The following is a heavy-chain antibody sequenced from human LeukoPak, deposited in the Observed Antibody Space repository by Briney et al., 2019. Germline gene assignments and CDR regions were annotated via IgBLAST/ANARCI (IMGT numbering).Heavy chain of an antibody. D-gene: IGHD2-2*01. CDR2: ISGSGGST. CDR3: AKGGYCSTTSCTPWGMDV. Sequence: GGSLRLSCAASGFTFSYYYMSGVRQAPGKGLEWVSAISGSGGSTYYAGSVKGRFTISKDNSKSTLYLQMNSLRAVDTAVYYCAKGGYCSTTSCTPWGMDVWGQGTTVTVSS. CDR1: GFTFSYYY. J-gene: IGHJ6*02. V-gene: IGHV3-23*01.